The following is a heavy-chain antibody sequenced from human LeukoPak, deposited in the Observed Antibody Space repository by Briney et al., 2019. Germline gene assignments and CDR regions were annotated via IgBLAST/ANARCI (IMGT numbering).Heavy chain of an antibody. J-gene: IGHJ4*02. CDR3: ARDHNWGFDY. Sequence: GRSLRLSSAASGTSFSSYSMNLIRQVPANRLEWVSYITDTVGANYYADSVKGRFTISRDNAKNSLYLQVSSLRDEDTGIYYCARDHNWGFDYWGQGILVTVSS. CDR1: GTSFSSYS. CDR2: ITDTVGAN. V-gene: IGHV3-48*02. D-gene: IGHD3-16*01.